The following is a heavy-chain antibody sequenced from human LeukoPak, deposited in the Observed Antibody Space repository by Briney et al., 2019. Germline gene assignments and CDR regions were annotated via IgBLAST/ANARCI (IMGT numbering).Heavy chain of an antibody. Sequence: SGTLSLTCAVSGGSISSSNWWSWVRQPPGKGLEWIGEIYHSGSTNYNPSLKSRVTISVDKSKNQFSLKLSSVTAADTAVYYCARGRAYYSSGWYGDPYYFDYWGQGTLVTVSS. V-gene: IGHV4-4*02. CDR1: GGSISSSNW. J-gene: IGHJ4*02. D-gene: IGHD6-19*01. CDR2: IYHSGST. CDR3: ARGRAYYSSGWYGDPYYFDY.